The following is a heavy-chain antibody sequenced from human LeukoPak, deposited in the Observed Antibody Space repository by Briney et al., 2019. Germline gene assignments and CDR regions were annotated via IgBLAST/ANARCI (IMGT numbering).Heavy chain of an antibody. CDR3: AKDSYSATVSSFDY. J-gene: IGHJ4*01. V-gene: IGHV3-9*01. D-gene: IGHD4-17*01. CDR1: GFTFDDYA. Sequence: PGWSLRLSCAASGFTFDDYAMHWVRQAPGKGLECVSGNSWNSGSIGYAGSVKGRFTISRDNAKNSLYLQINSLRAEDTALYYCAKDSYSATVSSFDYWGQGTLVTASS. CDR2: NSWNSGSI.